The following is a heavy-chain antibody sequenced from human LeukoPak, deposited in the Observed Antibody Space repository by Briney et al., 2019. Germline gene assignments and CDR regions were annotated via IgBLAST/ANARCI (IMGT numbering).Heavy chain of an antibody. CDR3: ATASWGHNWFDP. CDR2: INHSGST. CDR1: GGSFSGYY. J-gene: IGHJ5*02. Sequence: SETLSLTCAVYGGSFSGYYWSWIRQPPGKGLEWIGEINHSGSTNYNPSLKSRATISVDTSKNQFSLKLSSVTAADTAVYYCATASWGHNWFDPWGQGTLVTVSS. V-gene: IGHV4-34*01. D-gene: IGHD3-16*01.